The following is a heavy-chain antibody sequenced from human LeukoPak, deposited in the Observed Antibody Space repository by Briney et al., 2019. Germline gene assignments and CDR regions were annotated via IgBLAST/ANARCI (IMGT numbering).Heavy chain of an antibody. D-gene: IGHD5-18*01. CDR3: ARDGTWIQAFDY. Sequence: GGSLRLSCAASGFTFSSYGMHWVRQAPGKGLEWVAVIWYDGSNKYYADSVKGRFTISRDNSKNTLYLQMNSLRAEDTAVYYCARDGTWIQAFDYWGQGALVTVSS. J-gene: IGHJ4*02. CDR1: GFTFSSYG. V-gene: IGHV3-33*01. CDR2: IWYDGSNK.